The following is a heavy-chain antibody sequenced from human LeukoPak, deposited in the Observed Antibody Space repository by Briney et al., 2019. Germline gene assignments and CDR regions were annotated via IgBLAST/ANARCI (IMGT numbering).Heavy chain of an antibody. V-gene: IGHV3-23*01. Sequence: GGSLRLSCTASGFTFRSYAMSWVRQAPGKGLEWVSTINNSCGNTYYADSVKGRFTISRDNAKNTLYLQMNSLRAEDTAVYYCARVRGYDILTGYYSNWFDPWGQGTLVTVSS. CDR1: GFTFRSYA. D-gene: IGHD3-9*01. CDR3: ARVRGYDILTGYYSNWFDP. J-gene: IGHJ5*02. CDR2: INNSCGNT.